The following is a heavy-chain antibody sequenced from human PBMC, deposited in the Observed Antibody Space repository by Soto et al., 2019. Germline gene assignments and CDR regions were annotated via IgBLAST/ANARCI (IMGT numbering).Heavy chain of an antibody. Sequence: PSETLSLTCTVSGGSISSSIYCWGWIRQPPGKGLEWIGSIYYSGSTYYNPSLKSRVTISVDTSKNQFSLKLSSVTAADTAVYYCARQGFGPLHGLVDVWGQGTTVTVSS. J-gene: IGHJ6*02. CDR2: IYYSGST. CDR3: ARQGFGPLHGLVDV. V-gene: IGHV4-39*01. CDR1: GGSISSSIYC. D-gene: IGHD3-10*01.